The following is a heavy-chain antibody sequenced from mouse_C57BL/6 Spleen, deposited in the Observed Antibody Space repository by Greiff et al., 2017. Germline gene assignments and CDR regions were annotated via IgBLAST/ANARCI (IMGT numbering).Heavy chain of an antibody. CDR1: GFTFSNYW. Sequence: EVHLVESGGGLVQPGGSMKLSCVASGFTFSNYWMNWVRQSPEKGLEWVAQIRLKSDNYATHYAESVKGRFTISRDDSKSSVYLQMNNLRAEDTGIYYCTAGSPYYYAMDYWGQGTSVTVSS. CDR3: TAGSPYYYAMDY. J-gene: IGHJ4*01. V-gene: IGHV6-3*01. CDR2: IRLKSDNYAT. D-gene: IGHD6-1*01.